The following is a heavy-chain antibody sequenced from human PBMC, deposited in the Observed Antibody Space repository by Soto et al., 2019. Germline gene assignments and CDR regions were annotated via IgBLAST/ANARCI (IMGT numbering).Heavy chain of an antibody. J-gene: IGHJ6*02. CDR3: AREDLVGGGGDCYRPGYYYYYGMDV. CDR2: VSGDGSST. D-gene: IGHD2-21*02. V-gene: IGHV3-74*01. CDR1: GFTFSSSW. Sequence: GGSLRLSCAASGFTFSSSWMHWVRQAPGKGLVWVSRVSGDGSSTNYADSVKGRFTISRDISKNTLYLQMNSLRAEDTAVYYCAREDLVGGGGDCYRPGYYYYYGMDVWGQGTTVTVSS.